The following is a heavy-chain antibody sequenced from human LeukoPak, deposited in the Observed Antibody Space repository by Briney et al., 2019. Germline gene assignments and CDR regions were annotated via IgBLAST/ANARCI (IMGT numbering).Heavy chain of an antibody. CDR3: ARLLSVVAATLGFDP. CDR2: INHSGST. J-gene: IGHJ5*02. Sequence: SETLSLTCTVSGGSISSGSYYWSWIRQPPGKGLEWIGEINHSGSTNYNPSLKSRVTISVDTSKNQFSLKLSSVTAADTAVYYCARLLSVVAATLGFDPWGQGTLVTVSS. V-gene: IGHV4-39*07. D-gene: IGHD2-15*01. CDR1: GGSISSGSYY.